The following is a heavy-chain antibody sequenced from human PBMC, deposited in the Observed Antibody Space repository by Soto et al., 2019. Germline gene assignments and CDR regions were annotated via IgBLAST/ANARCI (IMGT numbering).Heavy chain of an antibody. CDR3: ARESGGATATLDYYYFYIDV. Sequence: QVQLVQSGAEVRKPGASVTVSCRSSGDSFNDYYIHWVRQSPGQGLEWMGWINPNRGVTKYAQKFQGWVSMTRDTSIRTVYMKLSRLRSDDTAVYYCARESGGATATLDYYYFYIDVWGTGTTVTVSS. D-gene: IGHD5-12*01. J-gene: IGHJ6*03. CDR1: GDSFNDYY. CDR2: INPNRGVT. V-gene: IGHV1-2*04.